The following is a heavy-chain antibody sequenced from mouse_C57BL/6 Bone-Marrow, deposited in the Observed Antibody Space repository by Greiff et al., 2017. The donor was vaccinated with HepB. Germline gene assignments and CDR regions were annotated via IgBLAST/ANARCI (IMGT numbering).Heavy chain of an antibody. Sequence: VQLKQSGAELVKPGASVKLSCTASSFNIKDYYMHWVKQRTEQGLEWIGRIDPEDGETKYAPKFQGKATITADTSSNTAYLQLSSLTSEDTAVYYCASVITTVVDLDYWGQGTTLTVSS. CDR3: ASVITTVVDLDY. CDR2: IDPEDGET. CDR1: SFNIKDYY. D-gene: IGHD1-1*01. J-gene: IGHJ2*01. V-gene: IGHV14-2*01.